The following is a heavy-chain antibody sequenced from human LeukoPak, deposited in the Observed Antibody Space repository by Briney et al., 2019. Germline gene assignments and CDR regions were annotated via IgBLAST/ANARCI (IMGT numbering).Heavy chain of an antibody. D-gene: IGHD4-17*01. Sequence: SETLSLTCTVSGGSISSSSYYWGWIRQPPGKGLEWIGSIYYSGSTYYNPSPKSRVTISVDTSKNQFSLKLSSVTAADTAVYYCARDTSVWSGDPYDYWGQGTLVTVSS. V-gene: IGHV4-39*07. J-gene: IGHJ4*02. CDR2: IYYSGST. CDR3: ARDTSVWSGDPYDY. CDR1: GGSISSSSYY.